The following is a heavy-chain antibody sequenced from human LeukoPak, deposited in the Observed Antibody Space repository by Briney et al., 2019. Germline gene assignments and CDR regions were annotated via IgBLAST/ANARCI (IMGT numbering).Heavy chain of an antibody. D-gene: IGHD3-22*01. CDR2: IYHSGST. V-gene: IGHV4-30-2*01. CDR1: GGSISSGGYS. J-gene: IGHJ1*01. Sequence: SETLSLTCAVSGGSISSGGYSWSWIRQPPGKGLEWIGYIYHSGSTYYNPSLKSRVTISVDSSKNQFSLKLSSVTAADTAVYYCARGYYDSTLYFQHWGQGTLVTVSS. CDR3: ARGYYDSTLYFQH.